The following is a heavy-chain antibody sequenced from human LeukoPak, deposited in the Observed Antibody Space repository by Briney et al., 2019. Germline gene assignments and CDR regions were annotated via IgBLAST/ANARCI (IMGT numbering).Heavy chain of an antibody. CDR2: ISYDGSNK. Sequence: GGSLRLSCAASGFTFSSYGIHRVRQAPGKGLEWVAVISYDGSNKYYADSVKGRFTISRDNSKNTLYLQMNSLRAEDTDVYYCAKAPIAAAGIYYFDYWGQGTLVTVSS. J-gene: IGHJ4*02. CDR3: AKAPIAAAGIYYFDY. D-gene: IGHD6-13*01. V-gene: IGHV3-30*18. CDR1: GFTFSSYG.